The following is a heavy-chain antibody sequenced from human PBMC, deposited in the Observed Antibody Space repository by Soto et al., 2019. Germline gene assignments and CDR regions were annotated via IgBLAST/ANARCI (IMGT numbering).Heavy chain of an antibody. D-gene: IGHD1-26*01. CDR1: GFTFSSYS. CDR3: ARERASESGSYFNY. CDR2: ISSSSSTI. Sequence: GGSLRLSCAASGFTFSSYSMNWVRQAPGKGLEWVSYISSSSSTIYYADSVKGRFTISRDNAKNSLYLQMNSLRDEDTAVYYCARERASESGSYFNYWGQGTLVTVSS. J-gene: IGHJ4*02. V-gene: IGHV3-48*02.